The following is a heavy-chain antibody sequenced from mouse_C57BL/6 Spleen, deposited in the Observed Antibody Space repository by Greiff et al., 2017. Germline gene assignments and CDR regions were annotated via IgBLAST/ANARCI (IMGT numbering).Heavy chain of an antibody. CDR1: GYTFTSYW. CDR2: IHPNSGST. J-gene: IGHJ2*01. Sequence: VQLQQPGAELVKPGASVKLSCKASGYTFTSYWMHWVKQRPGQGLEWIGMIHPNSGSTNYNEKFKSKATLTVDKSSSTAYMQLSSLTSEDSAVYYCARSKGTTVYYFDYWGQGTTLTVSS. V-gene: IGHV1-64*01. CDR3: ARSKGTTVYYFDY. D-gene: IGHD1-1*01.